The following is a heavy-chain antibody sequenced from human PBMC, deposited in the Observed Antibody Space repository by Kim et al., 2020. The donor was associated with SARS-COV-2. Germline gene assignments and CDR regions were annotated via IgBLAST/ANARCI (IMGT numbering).Heavy chain of an antibody. J-gene: IGHJ5*02. CDR3: ARRSVAGFDP. Sequence: STYYNPSLKRRVTISVDTSKTQFSLKLSSVTAADTAVYYCARRSVAGFDPWGQGTLVTVSS. V-gene: IGHV4-39*01. CDR2: ST. D-gene: IGHD6-19*01.